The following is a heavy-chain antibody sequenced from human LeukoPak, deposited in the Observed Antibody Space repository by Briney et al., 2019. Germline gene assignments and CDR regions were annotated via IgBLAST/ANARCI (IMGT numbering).Heavy chain of an antibody. V-gene: IGHV3-23*01. CDR2: ISGSGGST. J-gene: IGHJ4*02. Sequence: GGSLRLSCAASGFTFSSYAMSWVRQAPGKGLEWVSAISGSGGSTYYADSVKGRFTISRDNSKNTLYLQMNSLRAEDTAVYYCAKDPLSITIFGVVIMGRGYFDYWGQGTLVTVSS. CDR1: GFTFSSYA. D-gene: IGHD3-3*01. CDR3: AKDPLSITIFGVVIMGRGYFDY.